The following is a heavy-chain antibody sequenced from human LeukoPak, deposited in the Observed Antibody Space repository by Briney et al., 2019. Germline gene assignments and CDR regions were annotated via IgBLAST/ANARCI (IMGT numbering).Heavy chain of an antibody. D-gene: IGHD1-26*01. V-gene: IGHV3-48*02. CDR1: GFTFSSYS. J-gene: IGHJ4*02. CDR3: ASSGSYRFDY. Sequence: GGYLRLSCAASGFTFSSYSMNWVRQAPGKGLEWVSHITASGTAMFYADSVKGRFTISRDNAKNSLYLQMNSLRDEDTAVYYCASSGSYRFDYWGQGTLVTVSS. CDR2: ITASGTAM.